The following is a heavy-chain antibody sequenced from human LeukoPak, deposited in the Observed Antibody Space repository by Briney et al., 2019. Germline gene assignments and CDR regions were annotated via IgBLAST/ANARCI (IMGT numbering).Heavy chain of an antibody. V-gene: IGHV3-23*01. D-gene: IGHD3-22*01. CDR1: GFTFSSYA. CDR2: ISGSGGST. CDR3: AKPFGGHRWGYYDSRAPDY. Sequence: QAGGSLRLSCAASGFTFSSYAMSWVRQAPGKGLEWVSAISGSGGSTYYADSVKGRFTISRDNSKNTLYLQMNSLRGEDTAVYYCAKPFGGHRWGYYDSRAPDYWGQGTLVTVSS. J-gene: IGHJ4*02.